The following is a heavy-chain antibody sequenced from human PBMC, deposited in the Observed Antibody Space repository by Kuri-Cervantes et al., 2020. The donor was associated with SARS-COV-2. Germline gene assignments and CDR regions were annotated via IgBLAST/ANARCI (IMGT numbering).Heavy chain of an antibody. J-gene: IGHJ4*02. Sequence: ASVQVSCKASGYTFTSYGISWVRQAPGQGLEWMGWISAYNGNTNYAQKLQGRVTMTTDTSTSTAYMELRSLRSDDTAVHYCAVWGSYRYTGGYFDYWGQGTLVTVSS. CDR3: AVWGSYRYTGGYFDY. D-gene: IGHD3-16*02. CDR1: GYTFTSYG. CDR2: ISAYNGNT. V-gene: IGHV1-18*01.